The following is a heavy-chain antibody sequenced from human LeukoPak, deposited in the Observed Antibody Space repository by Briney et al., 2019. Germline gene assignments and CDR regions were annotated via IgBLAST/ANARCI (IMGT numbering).Heavy chain of an antibody. V-gene: IGHV3-66*02. CDR1: GFTVSSNY. CDR3: ASSTTPYCGGDCPLDY. J-gene: IGHJ4*02. D-gene: IGHD2-21*02. Sequence: GGSLRLSCAASGFTVSSNYMSWVRQAPGKGLEWVSVIYSGGSTYYADSVKGRFTISRDNSKNALYLQMNSLRAEDTAVYYCASSTTPYCGGDCPLDYWGQGTLVTVSS. CDR2: IYSGGST.